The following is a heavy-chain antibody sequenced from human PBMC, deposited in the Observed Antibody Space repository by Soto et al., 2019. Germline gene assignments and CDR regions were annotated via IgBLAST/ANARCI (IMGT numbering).Heavy chain of an antibody. CDR3: ARTYYYDSSGPKRSQAQIGAFDI. Sequence: ASVKVSCKASGGTFSSYRINWVRQAPGQGLEWMGGIVPSDRSTSYAQKFQGRVTMTRDTSTSTVYMELSSLRSEDTAVYYCARTYYYDSSGPKRSQAQIGAFDIWGQGTMVTVSS. CDR1: GGTFSSYR. V-gene: IGHV1-46*01. J-gene: IGHJ3*02. D-gene: IGHD3-22*01. CDR2: IVPSDRST.